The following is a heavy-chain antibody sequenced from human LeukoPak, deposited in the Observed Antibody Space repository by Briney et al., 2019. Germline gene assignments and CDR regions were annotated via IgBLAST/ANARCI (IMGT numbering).Heavy chain of an antibody. D-gene: IGHD5-12*01. CDR2: IWYDGSNK. Sequence: PGRSLRLSCAASGFTFSSYGMYWVRQAPGKGLEWVAVIWYDGSNKYYADSVEGRFTISRDNSKNTLYLQMNSLRAEDTAVYYCARAHDSGYDSSFDYWGQGTLVTVSS. J-gene: IGHJ4*02. V-gene: IGHV3-33*01. CDR1: GFTFSSYG. CDR3: ARAHDSGYDSSFDY.